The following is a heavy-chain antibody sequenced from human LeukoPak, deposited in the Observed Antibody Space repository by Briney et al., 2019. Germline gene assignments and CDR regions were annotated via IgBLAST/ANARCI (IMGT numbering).Heavy chain of an antibody. CDR3: VKDGGRDTAAAYY. Sequence: PGGFLRLSCAASGFTFDDYAMHWVRQASGKGLEWVSGIFRNSGSIGYADSVKGRFTISRDDAKNSLYLQMNSLRAADTALYYCVKDGGRDTAAAYYWGQGTLVSVSS. CDR1: GFTFDDYA. D-gene: IGHD6-13*01. CDR2: IFRNSGSI. J-gene: IGHJ4*02. V-gene: IGHV3-9*01.